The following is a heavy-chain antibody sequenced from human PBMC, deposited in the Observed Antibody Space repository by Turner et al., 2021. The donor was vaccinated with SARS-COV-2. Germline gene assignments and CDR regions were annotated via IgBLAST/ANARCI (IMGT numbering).Heavy chain of an antibody. CDR3: ARDPGYSGYDYWQNTEFFDY. CDR2: ISSTSYYI. J-gene: IGHJ4*02. D-gene: IGHD5-12*01. V-gene: IGHV3-21*01. CDR1: GYPCSSYS. Sequence: EVQLVEPGGGRVEPGGSMRLSCAASGYPCSSYSMNWVRQAPGKGLEWVSSISSTSYYIDYAASVKGRFTISRDNAKNSLYLQMNSLRAEDTAVDYFARDPGYSGYDYWQNTEFFDYWDQGTLVTVSS.